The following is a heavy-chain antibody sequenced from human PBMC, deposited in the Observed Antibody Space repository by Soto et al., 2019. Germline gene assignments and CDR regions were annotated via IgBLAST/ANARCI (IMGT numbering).Heavy chain of an antibody. V-gene: IGHV3-11*06. CDR1: GFTFSDYY. CDR2: ISSSSSYT. J-gene: IGHJ4*02. D-gene: IGHD6-6*01. CDR3: ARTIEYSSSAWLY. Sequence: PGGSLRLSCAASGFTFSDYYMSWIRQAPGKGLEWVSYISSSSSYTNYADSVKGRFTISRDSAKNSLYLQMNSLRAEDTAVYYCARTIEYSSSAWLYWGQGTLVTVSS.